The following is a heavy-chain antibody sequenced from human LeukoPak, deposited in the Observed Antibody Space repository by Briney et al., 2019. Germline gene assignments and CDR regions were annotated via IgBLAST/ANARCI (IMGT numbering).Heavy chain of an antibody. D-gene: IGHD7-27*01. J-gene: IGHJ4*02. V-gene: IGHV3-49*04. CDR3: KSGAS. Sequence: GGSLRLSCTASGFTASGFGFGDYGLSWVRQAAGKGLEWVGFIRRKADGGTTDYAASVKGRFTISRHESESITYLQMNSLKTEDTAVYYCKSGASWGQGTLVTVSS. CDR1: GFTASGFGFGDYG. CDR2: IRRKADGGTT.